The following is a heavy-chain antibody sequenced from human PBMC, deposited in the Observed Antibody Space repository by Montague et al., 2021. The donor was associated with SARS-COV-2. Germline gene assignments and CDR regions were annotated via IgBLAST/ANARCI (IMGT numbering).Heavy chain of an antibody. CDR3: ARVSLAAAATRSDA. V-gene: IGHV4-61*08. Sequence: SETLSLTCTVSGGSVSSGGYYWSWIRQPPGKGLEWIGHIYYSGSTNYNPSLKSRVTISLDTSENQFSLKLTSVTAADTAVYYCARVSLAAAATRSDAWGQGTLVTVSS. CDR1: GGSVSSGGYY. J-gene: IGHJ5*02. CDR2: IYYSGST. D-gene: IGHD6-13*01.